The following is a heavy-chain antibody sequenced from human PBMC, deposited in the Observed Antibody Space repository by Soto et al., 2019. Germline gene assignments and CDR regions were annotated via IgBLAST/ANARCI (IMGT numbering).Heavy chain of an antibody. CDR1: GYTFTNFA. J-gene: IGHJ4*02. Sequence: QVQLVQSGAEVKKPGASVKVSCKASGYTFTNFAMQWVRQAPGQRLEWMGWINAGNGHTKYSQMYQGRVTITRDTSATTVYMDLSSMTSEDTAVYSCARGLWTMTRGAYYFDLWGQGTLVTVSS. CDR2: INAGNGHT. CDR3: ARGLWTMTRGAYYFDL. D-gene: IGHD3-10*01. V-gene: IGHV1-3*01.